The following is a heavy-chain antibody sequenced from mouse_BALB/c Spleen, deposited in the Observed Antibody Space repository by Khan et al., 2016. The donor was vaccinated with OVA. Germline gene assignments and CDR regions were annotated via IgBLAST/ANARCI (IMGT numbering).Heavy chain of an antibody. Sequence: QVQLKESGPGLVAPSQSLSITCTVSGFSLTSSGVHWVRQPPGKGLAWLGVILTGGSTNYNSALMSRLSISKDNSKSQVFLKMNSLQTDDTAMYYCARIEDIWGQGTTLTVSS. V-gene: IGHV2-9*02. J-gene: IGHJ2*01. CDR3: ARIEDI. D-gene: IGHD1-3*01. CDR2: ILTGGST. CDR1: GFSLTSSG.